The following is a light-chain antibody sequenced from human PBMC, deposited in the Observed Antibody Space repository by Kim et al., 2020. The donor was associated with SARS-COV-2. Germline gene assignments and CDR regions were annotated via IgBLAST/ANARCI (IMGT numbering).Light chain of an antibody. V-gene: IGKV3-20*01. CDR3: QCYSSSPVMYT. Sequence: DIVLTQSPGTLSLSPGERATLSCRASQSVGGNFLAGYQQKPGQAPSLLIYGASSRAAGIPDRFSGSGSGTDFTLTISRLGPEDFAVYYCQCYSSSPVMYTFGQGTKLEI. CDR2: GAS. J-gene: IGKJ2*01. CDR1: QSVGGNF.